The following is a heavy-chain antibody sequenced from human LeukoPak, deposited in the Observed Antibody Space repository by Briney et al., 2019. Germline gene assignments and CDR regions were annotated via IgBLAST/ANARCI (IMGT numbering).Heavy chain of an antibody. V-gene: IGHV4-39*07. D-gene: IGHD3-3*01. CDR3: ARVYYDFRSGRVGNYMDV. Sequence: SETLSLTCTGSGGSISSSSYYWGWIRQPPGKGLEWIGSIYYSGSTYYNPSLKSRVTISVDTSKNQFSLKLSSVTAADTAVYYCARVYYDFRSGRVGNYMDVWGKGTTFTVSS. CDR1: GGSISSSSYY. CDR2: IYYSGST. J-gene: IGHJ6*03.